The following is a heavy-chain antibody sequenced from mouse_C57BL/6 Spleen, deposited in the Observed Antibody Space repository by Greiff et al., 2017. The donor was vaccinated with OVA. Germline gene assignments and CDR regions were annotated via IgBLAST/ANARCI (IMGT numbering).Heavy chain of an antibody. D-gene: IGHD1-1*01. CDR2: IWRGGST. Sequence: QVQLKESGPGLVQPSQSLSITCTVSGFSLTSYGVHWVRQSPGKGLEWLGVIWRGGSTDYNAAFMSRLSITKDNSKSQVFFKMNSLQADDTAIYYCAKNDGSSYDAMDYWGQGTSVTVSS. V-gene: IGHV2-5*01. CDR3: AKNDGSSYDAMDY. J-gene: IGHJ4*01. CDR1: GFSLTSYG.